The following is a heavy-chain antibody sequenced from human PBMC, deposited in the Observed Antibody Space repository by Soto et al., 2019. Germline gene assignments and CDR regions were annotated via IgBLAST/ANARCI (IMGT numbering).Heavy chain of an antibody. V-gene: IGHV4-59*08. CDR1: GGSISTYY. CDR3: ARGGHCTDGVCSALDY. D-gene: IGHD2-8*01. Sequence: SETLSLTCTVSGGSISTYYWSWIRQPPGKGLEWIGYIYYSGTASYNPSLKSRVTISLDTSKNQFSLKLSSVTAADTAVYYCARGGHCTDGVCSALDYWGQGTLVTVSS. J-gene: IGHJ4*02. CDR2: IYYSGTA.